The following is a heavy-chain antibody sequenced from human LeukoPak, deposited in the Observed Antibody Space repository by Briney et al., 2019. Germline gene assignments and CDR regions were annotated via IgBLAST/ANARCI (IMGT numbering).Heavy chain of an antibody. J-gene: IGHJ4*02. Sequence: SETLSLTCTVSGGSISSYYWSWIRQPPGKGLEWIGYIYYSGSTNYNPSLKSRVTISVDTSKNQFSLKLSSVTAADTAVCYCARDQLLWYYWGQGTLVTVSS. CDR3: ARDQLLWYY. D-gene: IGHD2-2*01. CDR1: GGSISSYY. CDR2: IYYSGST. V-gene: IGHV4-59*01.